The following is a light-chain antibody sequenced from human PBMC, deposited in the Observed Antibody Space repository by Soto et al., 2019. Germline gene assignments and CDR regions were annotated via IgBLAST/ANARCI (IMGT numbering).Light chain of an antibody. V-gene: IGKV3-15*01. CDR3: QQYRNWPRT. CDR1: QSVDIN. CDR2: GAS. J-gene: IGKJ1*01. Sequence: EIVLTQSPATLSVSTGERVTLSCRASQSVDINLAWYQQKPGQAPRLLIYGASTRATDMPGRFSGRGSGTEFTLTINSLQSEDFAVYHCQQYRNWPRTFGQGTKVDI.